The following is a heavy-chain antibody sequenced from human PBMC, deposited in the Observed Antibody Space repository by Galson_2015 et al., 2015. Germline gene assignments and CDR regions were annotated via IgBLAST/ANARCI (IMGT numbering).Heavy chain of an antibody. Sequence: SLRLSCAVSGFTFSSYAMGWVRQAPGTGLEGVASIGDSGASTKYADSVKGRFTISRDNPKNTLYLQMNSLRGDDTAEYYCAKGGPYCSGGNCHGVFDSWGQGTLVTVSS. CDR2: IGDSGAST. V-gene: IGHV3-23*01. D-gene: IGHD2-15*01. CDR3: AKGGPYCSGGNCHGVFDS. CDR1: GFTFSSYA. J-gene: IGHJ4*02.